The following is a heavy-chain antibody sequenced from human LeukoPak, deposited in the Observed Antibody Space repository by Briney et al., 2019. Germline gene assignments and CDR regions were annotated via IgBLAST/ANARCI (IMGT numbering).Heavy chain of an antibody. V-gene: IGHV4-59*10. CDR1: GGSFSDYY. CDR2: IYSSGNT. D-gene: IGHD6-13*01. J-gene: IGHJ1*01. Sequence: PSETLSLTCAVYGGSFSDYYWNWIRQPAGKGLEWIGRIYSSGNTSYKSSLESRVTMSIDTSKNQVSLKLTSVTAADTAVYYCARAFSSGWYENFQHWGQGTLVTVSS. CDR3: ARAFSSGWYENFQH.